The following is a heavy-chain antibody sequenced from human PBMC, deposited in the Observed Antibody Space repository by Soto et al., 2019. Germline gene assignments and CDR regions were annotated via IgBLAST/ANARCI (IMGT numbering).Heavy chain of an antibody. CDR2: IYYSGST. D-gene: IGHD1-7*01. Sequence: SETLSLTCTVSGGSISSSSYYWGWIRQPPGKGLEWIGSIYYSGSTYYNPSLKSRVTISVDTSKNQFSLKLSSVTAADTAVYYCARHGDNWKYEYWGQGTLVTVSS. CDR3: ARHGDNWKYEY. CDR1: GGSISSSSYY. J-gene: IGHJ4*02. V-gene: IGHV4-39*01.